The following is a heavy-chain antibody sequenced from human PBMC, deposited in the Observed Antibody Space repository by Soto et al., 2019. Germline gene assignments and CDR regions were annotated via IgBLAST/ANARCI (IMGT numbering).Heavy chain of an antibody. V-gene: IGHV1-18*01. CDR1: GYTFTSYG. CDR2: ISTYNGNT. J-gene: IGHJ4*02. Sequence: QVQLVQAGAEVKKPGASVQVSCKASGYTFTSYGISWVRQAPGQGLEWMGWISTYNGNTKYAQKLQGRVTMTTDTSTSTAYMELRSLRSDDTAVFYCAREMVRGVWSHYWGQGTLVTVSS. CDR3: AREMVRGVWSHY. D-gene: IGHD3-10*01.